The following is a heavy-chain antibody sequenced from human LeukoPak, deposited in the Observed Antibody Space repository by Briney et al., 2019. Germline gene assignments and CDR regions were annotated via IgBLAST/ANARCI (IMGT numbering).Heavy chain of an antibody. CDR2: MYYSGST. J-gene: IGHJ4*02. CDR3: ARQITSKHYFDY. Sequence: SETLSLTCTVSDGSISGSSYYWGWVRQPPGKRLEWIGSMYYSGSTYYNPSLKSRVTVSVETSKNQFSLRLSSVTAADTAVYYCARQITSKHYFDYWGQGTLVTVSS. V-gene: IGHV4-39*01. D-gene: IGHD3-16*01. CDR1: DGSISGSSYY.